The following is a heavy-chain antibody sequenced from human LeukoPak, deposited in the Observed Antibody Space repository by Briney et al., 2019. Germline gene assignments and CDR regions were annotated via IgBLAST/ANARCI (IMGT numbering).Heavy chain of an antibody. D-gene: IGHD3-9*01. J-gene: IGHJ4*02. CDR1: GFTFSSYA. V-gene: IGHV3-53*01. CDR2: IYSGGST. CDR3: AREGTYYDILTGYYRGYFDY. Sequence: GGSLRLSSAASGFTFSSYAMSWVRQAPGKGLEWVSVIYSGGSTYYADSVKGRFTISRDNSKNTLYLQMNSLRAEDTAVYYCAREGTYYDILTGYYRGYFDYWGQGTLVTVSS.